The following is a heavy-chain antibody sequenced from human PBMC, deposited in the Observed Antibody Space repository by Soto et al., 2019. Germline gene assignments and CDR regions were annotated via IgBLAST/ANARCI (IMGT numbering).Heavy chain of an antibody. D-gene: IGHD3-16*01. Sequence: QVQLVQSGAEVKKPGSSVKVSCKASGGTFSSYAISWVRQAPGQGLEWMGGIIPIFGTANYAQKFQGRVRITGEESMSPAYRELSSLGSEDGAFYSGARGYVGEYNYYYGMDVWGQGTTVTVSS. J-gene: IGHJ6*02. CDR1: GGTFSSYA. CDR3: ARGYVGEYNYYYGMDV. V-gene: IGHV1-69*01. CDR2: IIPIFGTA.